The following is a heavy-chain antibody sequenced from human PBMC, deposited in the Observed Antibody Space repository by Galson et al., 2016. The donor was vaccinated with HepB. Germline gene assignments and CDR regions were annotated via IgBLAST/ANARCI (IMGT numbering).Heavy chain of an antibody. D-gene: IGHD3-9*01. CDR1: GFTFSGFA. J-gene: IGHJ6*02. CDR3: AKATARYDILTGYYTEYYYGMDV. CDR2: INHSGGST. V-gene: IGHV3-23*01. Sequence: SLRLSCAASGFTFSGFAVSWVRQAPGKGLEWVSTINHSGGSTYYAASVKGRFTISRDNSKNTLFLQMNSLRAEDTAIYYCAKATARYDILTGYYTEYYYGMDVWGQGTTVTVSS.